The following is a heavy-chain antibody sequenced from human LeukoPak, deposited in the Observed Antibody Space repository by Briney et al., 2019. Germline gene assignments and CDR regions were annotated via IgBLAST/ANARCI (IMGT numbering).Heavy chain of an antibody. Sequence: ASVKVSCKASGGTFSSYAISWVRQAPGQGLEWMGGIIPIFGTANYAQKFQGRVTITADKSTSTAYMELSSLRSEDTAVYYCATGGGDYYDSSGYYYFDYWGQGTLVTVSS. CDR1: GGTFSSYA. CDR2: IIPIFGTA. V-gene: IGHV1-69*06. J-gene: IGHJ4*02. D-gene: IGHD3-22*01. CDR3: ATGGGDYYDSSGYYYFDY.